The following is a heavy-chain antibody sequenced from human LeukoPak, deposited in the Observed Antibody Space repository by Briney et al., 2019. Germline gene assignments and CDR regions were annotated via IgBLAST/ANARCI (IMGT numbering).Heavy chain of an antibody. D-gene: IGHD2-2*01. CDR1: GYSISSGHY. J-gene: IGHJ4*02. CDR2: MYNSGST. V-gene: IGHV4-38-2*01. Sequence: AETLSLTYDVSGYSISSGHYWGWIRQSPGKGLEWIASMYNSGSTYFKSSLKSRVTISLDTPKNQFSLTLNSVTAADTAVYYCARHVYGRHQLQAYHFDYWGQGILVTVSS. CDR3: ARHVYGRHQLQAYHFDY.